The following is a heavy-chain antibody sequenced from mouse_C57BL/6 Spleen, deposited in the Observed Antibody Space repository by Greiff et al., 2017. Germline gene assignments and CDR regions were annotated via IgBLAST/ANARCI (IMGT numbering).Heavy chain of an antibody. Sequence: VQLKESGGGLVKPGGSLKLSCAASGFTFSDYGMHWVRQAPEKGLEWVAYISSGSSTIYYVDTVKGRYTISRDNAKSTLFLQMTSLRSEDAAMYSCAVLYYGSSYDFGYWGQGTTLTVSS. CDR1: GFTFSDYG. D-gene: IGHD1-1*01. CDR2: ISSGSSTI. J-gene: IGHJ2*01. V-gene: IGHV5-17*01. CDR3: AVLYYGSSYDFGY.